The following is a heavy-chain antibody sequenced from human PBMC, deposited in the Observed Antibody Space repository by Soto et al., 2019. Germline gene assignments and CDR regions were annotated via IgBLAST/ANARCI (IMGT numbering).Heavy chain of an antibody. CDR1: GGSISSYY. CDR3: ARVHYDYVWGSYRLTWLDP. J-gene: IGHJ5*02. CDR2: IYYSGST. V-gene: IGHV4-59*01. D-gene: IGHD3-16*02. Sequence: SETLSLTCTVSGGSISSYYWSWIRQPPGKGLEWIGYIYYSGSTNYNPSLKSRVTISVDTSKNQFSLKLSSVTAADTAVYYCARVHYDYVWGSYRLTWLDPWGQGTLVTVYS.